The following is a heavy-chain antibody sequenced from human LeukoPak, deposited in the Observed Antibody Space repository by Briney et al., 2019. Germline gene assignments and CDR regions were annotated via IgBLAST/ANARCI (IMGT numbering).Heavy chain of an antibody. Sequence: GGSLRLSCAASGFTFNSYWMSWVRQAPGKGLEWVANIKQDGSEKYYVDSVKGRFTISRDNAKNSLYLQMNSLRAEDTAVYYCARDQTKWEPLRRRDYYYMDVWGRGTTVTVSS. D-gene: IGHD1-26*01. CDR1: GFTFNSYW. CDR2: IKQDGSEK. CDR3: ARDQTKWEPLRRRDYYYMDV. J-gene: IGHJ6*03. V-gene: IGHV3-7*01.